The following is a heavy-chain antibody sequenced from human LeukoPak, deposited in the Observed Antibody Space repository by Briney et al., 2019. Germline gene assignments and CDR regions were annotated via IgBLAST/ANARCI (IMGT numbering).Heavy chain of an antibody. CDR3: VRDDGNRTGSTYFDAFDI. J-gene: IGHJ3*02. D-gene: IGHD3-9*01. V-gene: IGHV3-7*03. Sequence: GGSLRPSCVASGFTFNRYWMIWVRQAPGKGLEWVANVNRDGNEKHYVDSVEGRFTISRDNAKNSLYLQMNSLRNEDTAVYYCVRDDGNRTGSTYFDAFDIWGRGTLVTVSS. CDR1: GFTFNRYW. CDR2: VNRDGNEK.